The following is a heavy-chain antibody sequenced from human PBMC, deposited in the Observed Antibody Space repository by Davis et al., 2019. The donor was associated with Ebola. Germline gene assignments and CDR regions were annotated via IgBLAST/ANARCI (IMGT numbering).Heavy chain of an antibody. CDR1: GFTFRSYW. Sequence: GESLKISCAASGFTFRSYWMTWIRQVPGKGLEWVANIKQDGSEKYYVDSVKGRFTISRDNAKKSLYLQMNSLRAEDTAVYYCARNHYDFWSGYYLDYYFDYWGQGTLVTVSS. V-gene: IGHV3-7*01. J-gene: IGHJ4*02. CDR3: ARNHYDFWSGYYLDYYFDY. D-gene: IGHD3-3*01. CDR2: IKQDGSEK.